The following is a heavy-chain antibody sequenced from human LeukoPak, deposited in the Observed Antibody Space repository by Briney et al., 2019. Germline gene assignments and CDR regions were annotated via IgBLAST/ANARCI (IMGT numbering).Heavy chain of an antibody. D-gene: IGHD1-26*01. J-gene: IGHJ4*02. Sequence: GGSLRLSCAASGFTLSNCDMSWVRQAPGKGLEWVSALSGFGGITFYADSVRGRFTISRDNSKNTLYLQMNSLRAEDTAVYYCAKDLAGSGSYSFDYWGQGTLVTVSS. CDR2: LSGFGGIT. CDR1: GFTLSNCD. CDR3: AKDLAGSGSYSFDY. V-gene: IGHV3-23*01.